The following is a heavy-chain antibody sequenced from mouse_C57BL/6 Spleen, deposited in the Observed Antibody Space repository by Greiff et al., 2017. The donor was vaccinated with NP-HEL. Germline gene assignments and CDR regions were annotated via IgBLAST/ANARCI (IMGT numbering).Heavy chain of an antibody. D-gene: IGHD2-1*01. Sequence: EVKLEESGEGLVKPGGSLKLSCAASGFTFSSYAMSWVRQTPEKRLEWVAYISSGGDYIYYADTVKGRFTISRDNARNTLYLQMSSLKSEDTAMYYCTRGRDGNFFAYWGQGTLVTVSA. CDR2: ISSGGDYI. CDR3: TRGRDGNFFAY. CDR1: GFTFSSYA. V-gene: IGHV5S21*01. J-gene: IGHJ3*01.